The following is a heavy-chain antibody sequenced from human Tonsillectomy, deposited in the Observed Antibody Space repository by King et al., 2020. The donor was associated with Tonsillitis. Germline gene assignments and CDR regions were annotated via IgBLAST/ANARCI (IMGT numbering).Heavy chain of an antibody. V-gene: IGHV1-18*01. J-gene: IGHJ3*02. D-gene: IGHD5-18*01. Sequence: QLVQSGAEVKKPGASVKVSCKASGYTFTNYGISWVRQAPGRGLEWMGWISAYNGNTNYAQKLQGRVTMTTDTSTSTAYMELRSLRSGDTAVYYCARQSSSYGPDAFDIWGQGTMVTVSS. CDR1: GYTFTNYG. CDR3: ARQSSSYGPDAFDI. CDR2: ISAYNGNT.